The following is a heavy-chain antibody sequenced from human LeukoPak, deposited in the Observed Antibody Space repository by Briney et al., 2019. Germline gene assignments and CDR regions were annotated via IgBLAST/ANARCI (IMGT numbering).Heavy chain of an antibody. J-gene: IGHJ6*03. D-gene: IGHD2-2*01. CDR2: IYPRGNT. CDR3: ARSVIVPAIVADYYTYMDV. CDR1: GYSISSNYY. V-gene: IGHV4-38-2*01. Sequence: SETLSLTCAVSGYSISSNYYWGWIRQPPGKGLEWIGVIYPRGNTDYNPSLQSRVTITIDTSKNESSLKVNSVTAADTAVYYCARSVIVPAIVADYYTYMDVWGRGISVTVSS.